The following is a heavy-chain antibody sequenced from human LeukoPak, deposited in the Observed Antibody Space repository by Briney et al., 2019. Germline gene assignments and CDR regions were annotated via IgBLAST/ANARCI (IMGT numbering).Heavy chain of an antibody. D-gene: IGHD2-2*01. Sequence: PGGSLRLSCAASGFTFSRNALRWVRQAPGKGLEWVSSLSGSGGDTYYADSVKGRFTISRDNARNTFYLQRNSRRAEDTAVYYCAKDPYGTRYFDYWGQGTLVTVSS. CDR3: AKDPYGTRYFDY. CDR2: LSGSGGDT. CDR1: GFTFSRNA. J-gene: IGHJ4*02. V-gene: IGHV3-23*01.